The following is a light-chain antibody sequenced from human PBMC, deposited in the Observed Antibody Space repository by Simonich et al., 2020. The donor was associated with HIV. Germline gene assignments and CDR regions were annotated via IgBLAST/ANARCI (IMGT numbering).Light chain of an antibody. J-gene: IGLJ3*02. CDR2: VNRDCRH. CDR3: QTWGTGIGV. Sequence: QLVLTQSPSASASLGASVKLTCTLSSGHSSYAIAWHQQQPEKGPRYLMKVNRDCRHSEGDGIPERFSGSSSGAERYLTISSLQSEDEADYYCQTWGTGIGVFGGWTKLTVL. CDR1: SGHSSYA. V-gene: IGLV4-69*01.